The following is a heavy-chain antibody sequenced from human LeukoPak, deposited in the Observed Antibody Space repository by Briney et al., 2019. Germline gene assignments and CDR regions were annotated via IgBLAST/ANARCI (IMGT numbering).Heavy chain of an antibody. V-gene: IGHV3-23*01. CDR1: GFTLSSYW. CDR3: ARGDGGETTNGGYYFNY. CDR2: ISGSGGST. J-gene: IGHJ4*02. Sequence: GGSLRLSCAASGFTLSSYWMHWVRRAPGKGLEWVSAISGSGGSTYYADSVKGRFTISRDNSKNTLYLQMNSLRAEDTAVYYCARGDGGETTNGGYYFNYWGQGTLVTVSS. D-gene: IGHD2-8*01.